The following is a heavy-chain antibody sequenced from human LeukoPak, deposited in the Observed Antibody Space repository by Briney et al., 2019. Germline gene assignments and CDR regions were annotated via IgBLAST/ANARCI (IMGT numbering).Heavy chain of an antibody. CDR1: GYSFTSYW. CDR3: ARQSRDGSKTRGYYFDY. CDR2: IYPGDSDT. D-gene: IGHD3-10*01. V-gene: IGHV5-51*01. Sequence: GESPKISCKGSGYSFTSYWIGRVRPMPGKGLEWMGMIYPGDSDTRYRPSFQGQVTISADKSISTAYLQWSSLKASDTAMYYCARQSRDGSKTRGYYFDYWGQGTLVTVSS. J-gene: IGHJ4*02.